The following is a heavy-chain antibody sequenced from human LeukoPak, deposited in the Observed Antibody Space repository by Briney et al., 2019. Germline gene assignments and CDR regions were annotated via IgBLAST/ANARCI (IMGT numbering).Heavy chain of an antibody. Sequence: PGGSLRLSCAASGFTFSTYWMSWVRQAPGKGLEWVANIKQDGSEKYYVDSLKGRFTISRDNAKNSLYLQMNSLGAEDTAVYYCARDGTIAARPTWGQGTLVTVSS. CDR1: GFTFSTYW. CDR3: ARDGTIAARPT. CDR2: IKQDGSEK. J-gene: IGHJ5*02. V-gene: IGHV3-7*01. D-gene: IGHD6-6*01.